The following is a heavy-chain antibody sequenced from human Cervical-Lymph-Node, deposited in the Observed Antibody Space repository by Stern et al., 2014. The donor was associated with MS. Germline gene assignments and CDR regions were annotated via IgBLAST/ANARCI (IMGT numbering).Heavy chain of an antibody. CDR3: AHTSLSVGVSFDY. CDR2: IYWDDDR. D-gene: IGHD3-10*01. V-gene: IGHV2-5*09. J-gene: IGHJ4*02. Sequence: QVTLKESGPTLVKPTQTLTLTCRVSGFSLSPVGEGVGWIRQPPGKALEWLAVIYWDDDRRYRPSLKGRLTISKDTAKNVVVLKMTNMDPLDTATYYCAHTSLSVGVSFDYWGQGTLITVSS. CDR1: GFSLSPVGEG.